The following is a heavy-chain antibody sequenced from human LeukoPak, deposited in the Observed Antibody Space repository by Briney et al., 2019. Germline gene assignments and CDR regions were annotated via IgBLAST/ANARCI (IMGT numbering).Heavy chain of an antibody. J-gene: IGHJ6*02. V-gene: IGHV1-2*02. CDR3: AMKQGGRNYGTGI. CDR2: INPNSGAT. D-gene: IGHD3-16*01. Sequence: ASVKVSCRASGYTFDGYYMHWVRQAPGQGLDWMGWINPNSGATGYAQEFQGRVTMTSDTSITTVFMELSSLTPDDTAMYYCAMKQGGRNYGTGIWGQGTTVTVSS. CDR1: GYTFDGYY.